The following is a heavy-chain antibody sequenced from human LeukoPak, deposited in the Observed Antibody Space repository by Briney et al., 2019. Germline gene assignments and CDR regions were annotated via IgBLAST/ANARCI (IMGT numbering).Heavy chain of an antibody. CDR3: AKDGLYYDGSAHVYYFDY. Sequence: GGSLRLSCAASGFTFSGYAMTWVRQAPGKGLEWVSSITGSGDYTYYIDSVKGRFTISRDNSKNILYLQMNSLRGEDTALYYCAKDGLYYDGSAHVYYFDYWAREPLAAVPS. J-gene: IGHJ4*02. D-gene: IGHD3-22*01. CDR1: GFTFSGYA. V-gene: IGHV3-23*01. CDR2: ITGSGDYT.